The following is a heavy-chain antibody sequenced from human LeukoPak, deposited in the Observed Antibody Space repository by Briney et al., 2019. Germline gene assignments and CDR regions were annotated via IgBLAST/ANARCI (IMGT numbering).Heavy chain of an antibody. CDR3: ARDGLSSSPFEY. CDR2: IWVDGSNR. D-gene: IGHD6-6*01. Sequence: GRSLRLSCAASGFTFSSYGMHWVRQAPGKGLEWVALIWVDGSNRHYADSVKGRFTISRDNSKNTLYLQMNSLRVEDTAVYYCARDGLSSSPFEYWGQGTLVTVSS. J-gene: IGHJ4*02. CDR1: GFTFSSYG. V-gene: IGHV3-33*01.